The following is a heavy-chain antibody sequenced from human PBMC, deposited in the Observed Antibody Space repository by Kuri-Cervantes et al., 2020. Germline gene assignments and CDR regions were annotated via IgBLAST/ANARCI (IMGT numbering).Heavy chain of an antibody. D-gene: IGHD6-19*01. CDR1: GFTFSSYS. CDR3: ARVGIQEYSSGRDY. CDR2: ISSSSSYI. Sequence: GESLKISCAGSGFTFSSYSMNWVRQAPGKGLEWVSSISSSSSYIYYADSVKGRFTISRDNAKNSLYLQMNSLRAENTAVYYCARVGIQEYSSGRDYWGQGTLVTVSS. J-gene: IGHJ4*02. V-gene: IGHV3-21*01.